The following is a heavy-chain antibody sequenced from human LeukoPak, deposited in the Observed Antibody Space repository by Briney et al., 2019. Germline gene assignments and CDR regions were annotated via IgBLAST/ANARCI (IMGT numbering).Heavy chain of an antibody. V-gene: IGHV3-7*01. CDR1: GFTFSSYG. CDR2: IKQDGSEK. CDR3: ARKGYSSGWYIHYFDY. J-gene: IGHJ4*02. D-gene: IGHD6-19*01. Sequence: PGGSLRLSCAASGFTFSSYGMSWVRQAPGKGLEWVANIKQDGSEKYYVDSVKGRFTISRDNAKNSLYLQMNSLRAEDTAVYYCARKGYSSGWYIHYFDYWGQGTLVTVSS.